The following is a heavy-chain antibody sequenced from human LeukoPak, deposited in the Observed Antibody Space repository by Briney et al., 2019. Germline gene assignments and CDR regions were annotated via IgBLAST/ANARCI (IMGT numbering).Heavy chain of an antibody. D-gene: IGHD4-11*01. CDR1: GGSISSYY. J-gene: IGHJ4*02. CDR3: ARGGATVTRGYFDY. CDR2: IYYSGST. V-gene: IGHV4-59*01. Sequence: SETLSLTCTVSGGSISSYYWSWIRQPPGKGLEWIGYIYYSGSTNYNPSPKSRVTISVDTSKNQFSLKLSSVTAADTAVYYCARGGATVTRGYFDYWGQGTLVTVSS.